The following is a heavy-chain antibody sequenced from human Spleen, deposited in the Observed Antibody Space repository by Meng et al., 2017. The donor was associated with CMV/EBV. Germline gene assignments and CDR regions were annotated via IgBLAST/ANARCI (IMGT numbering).Heavy chain of an antibody. CDR3: ARGSIGSDY. CDR2: ITAGGGGT. Sequence: LSCAASGFTFSSYAMSWVRQAPGKGLEWVSSITAGGGGTYYADSVKGRFTISRDNSKNTLYLQMNSLRDDDTAIYYCARGSIGSDYWGLGTLVTVSS. CDR1: GFTFSSYA. D-gene: IGHD3-16*01. V-gene: IGHV3-23*01. J-gene: IGHJ4*02.